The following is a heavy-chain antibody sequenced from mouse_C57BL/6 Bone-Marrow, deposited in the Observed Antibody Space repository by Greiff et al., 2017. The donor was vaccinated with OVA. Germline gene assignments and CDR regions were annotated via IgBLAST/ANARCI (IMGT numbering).Heavy chain of an antibody. V-gene: IGHV1-64*01. CDR3: ARSSSGPGAY. CDR1: GYTFTSYW. J-gene: IGHJ3*01. D-gene: IGHD3-2*02. CDR2: IHPNSGST. Sequence: QVQLQQPGAELVKPGASVKLSCKASGYTFTSYWMHWVKQRPGQGLAWIGMIHPNSGSTNYNEKFKSKATLTVDKSSSTAYMQLSSLTSEDSAVYYCARSSSGPGAYWGQGTLVTVSA.